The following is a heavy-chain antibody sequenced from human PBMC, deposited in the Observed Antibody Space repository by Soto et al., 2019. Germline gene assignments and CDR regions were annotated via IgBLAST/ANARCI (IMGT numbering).Heavy chain of an antibody. CDR3: ARDGVDTAMVSHWFDP. CDR2: IIPIFGTA. D-gene: IGHD5-18*01. CDR1: GGTFSSYA. J-gene: IGHJ5*02. V-gene: IGHV1-69*13. Sequence: AASVKVSCKASGGTFSSYAISWVRQAPGQGLEWMGGIIPIFGTANYAQKFQGRVTITADESTSTAYMELSSLRSEDTAVYYCARDGVDTAMVSHWFDPWGQGTLVTVSS.